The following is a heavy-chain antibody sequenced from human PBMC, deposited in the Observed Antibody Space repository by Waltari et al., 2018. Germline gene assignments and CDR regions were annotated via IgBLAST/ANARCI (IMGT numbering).Heavy chain of an antibody. CDR3: AKDLLFGVDYYYYYGMDV. J-gene: IGHJ6*02. D-gene: IGHD3-3*01. V-gene: IGHV3-23*01. Sequence: EVQLLESGGGLVQPGGSLRLSCAASGFTFSSYAMSWVRQAPGKGLEWVSAISGSGGRKYYADPVKGRFTISRDNAKNTLYLQMNSLRAEDTAVYYCAKDLLFGVDYYYYYGMDVWGQGTTVTVSS. CDR2: ISGSGGRK. CDR1: GFTFSSYA.